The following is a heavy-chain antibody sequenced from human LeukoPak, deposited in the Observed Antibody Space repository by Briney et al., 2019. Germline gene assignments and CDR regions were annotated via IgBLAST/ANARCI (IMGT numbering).Heavy chain of an antibody. CDR3: AKDHLYCSSTSCYGTYWYFDL. CDR2: ISGSGGST. Sequence: GGSLRLSCAASGFTFSSYAMSWVRQAPGKGLEWVSAISGSGGSTYYAVSVKGRFTISRDNSKNTLYLQMNSLRADDTAVYYCAKDHLYCSSTSCYGTYWYFDLWGRGTLVTVSS. J-gene: IGHJ2*01. CDR1: GFTFSSYA. D-gene: IGHD2-2*01. V-gene: IGHV3-23*01.